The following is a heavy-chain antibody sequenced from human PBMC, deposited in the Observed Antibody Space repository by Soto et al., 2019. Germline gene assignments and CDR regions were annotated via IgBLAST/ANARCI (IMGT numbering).Heavy chain of an antibody. CDR2: ISNDGNDK. CDR3: SIFPGYGGLHWHLAL. J-gene: IGHJ2*01. V-gene: IGHV3-30-3*01. CDR1: GFTFSNYG. Sequence: GGSLRLSCAASGFTFSNYGMLWVRQAPGEGLQWVTAISNDGNDKKYADSVKGRFTISRDNSKNTLYLEMNGLRIEDTAVYYCSIFPGYGGLHWHLALWGRGILVPGSS. D-gene: IGHD4-17*01.